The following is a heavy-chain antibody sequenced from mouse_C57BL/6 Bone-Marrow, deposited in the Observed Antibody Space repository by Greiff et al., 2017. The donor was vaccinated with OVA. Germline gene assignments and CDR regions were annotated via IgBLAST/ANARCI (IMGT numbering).Heavy chain of an antibody. V-gene: IGHV1-64*01. J-gene: IGHJ4*01. CDR1: GYTFTSYW. CDR2: IHPNSGST. D-gene: IGHD1-1*01. Sequence: QVQLQQPGAELVKPGASVKLSCKASGYTFTSYWMHWVKQRPGQGLEWIGMIHPNSGSTNYNEKFKGKATLTVDKSSSTAYMQLSSLTSEDSAVYYCASAAVYYYGSSYDAMDYWGQGTSVTVSS. CDR3: ASAAVYYYGSSYDAMDY.